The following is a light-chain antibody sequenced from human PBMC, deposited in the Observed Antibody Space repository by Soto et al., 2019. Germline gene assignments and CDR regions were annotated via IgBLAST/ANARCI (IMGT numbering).Light chain of an antibody. CDR3: QQYNSYRA. J-gene: IGKJ1*01. CDR2: DAS. Sequence: DIQMTQSPSTLSASVGDRVPITCRASQSVNKWLAWFQQKPGKVPKLLIFDASTLQTGVPSRFGGGGSGTDFTLTISGLQPDDFAIYYCQQYNSYRAFGQGTKVDIK. CDR1: QSVNKW. V-gene: IGKV1-5*01.